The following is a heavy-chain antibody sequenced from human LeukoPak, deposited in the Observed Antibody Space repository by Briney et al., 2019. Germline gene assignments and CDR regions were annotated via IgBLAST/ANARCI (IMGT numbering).Heavy chain of an antibody. Sequence: SETLSLTCAAYGGSFSGYYWSWIRQPPGKGLEWIGEINHSGSTNYNPSLKSRLSISIDTSKNQFALRLNSVTAADTAVYYCARGEVVGTSFDYWGQGTLVTVSS. J-gene: IGHJ4*02. D-gene: IGHD1-26*01. V-gene: IGHV4-34*01. CDR3: ARGEVVGTSFDY. CDR2: INHSGST. CDR1: GGSFSGYY.